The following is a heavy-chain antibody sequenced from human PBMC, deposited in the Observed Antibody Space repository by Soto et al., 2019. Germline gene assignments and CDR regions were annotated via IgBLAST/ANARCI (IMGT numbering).Heavy chain of an antibody. CDR3: ASVNLMVAASSFDE. Sequence: QVELEESGPGLVKPSQTLSLTCSVYGASISHGDCYWSWIRQPPGEGLEWIGYIYYSGRSDCSPSLKSRATLSGARAKSQFSLILNSVPAVDTGVYYCASVNLMVAASSFDEWGQGTLVTVSS. CDR1: GASISHGDCY. CDR2: IYYSGRS. J-gene: IGHJ4*02. D-gene: IGHD2-8*01. V-gene: IGHV4-30-4*01.